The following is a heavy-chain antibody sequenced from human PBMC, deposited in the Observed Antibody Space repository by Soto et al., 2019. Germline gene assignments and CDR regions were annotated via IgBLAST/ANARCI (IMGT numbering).Heavy chain of an antibody. V-gene: IGHV3-21*01. CDR1: GFTFSTYS. CDR2: ISSTSSYI. J-gene: IGHJ4*02. D-gene: IGHD1-26*01. Sequence: EVQLVESGGGLVKPGGSLRLSCVVSGFTFSTYSMNWVRQAPGKGLEWVSSISSTSSYIYYADSLKGRFTISRDNAKTSLFVQIISLRAEDTAVYYCARDPGVGTTTDFDYWGQATLVTVSS. CDR3: ARDPGVGTTTDFDY.